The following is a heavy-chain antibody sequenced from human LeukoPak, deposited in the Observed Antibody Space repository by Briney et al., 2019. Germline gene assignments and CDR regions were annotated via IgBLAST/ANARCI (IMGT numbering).Heavy chain of an antibody. CDR3: AKGALGYCSGASCYSFDY. CDR2: IRHDGTIK. D-gene: IGHD2-15*01. J-gene: IGHJ4*02. CDR1: GFTFSGYS. Sequence: GGSLRLSCAASGFTFSGYSMSWVRQAPGKGLEWVAFIRHDGTIKYYGDSVKGRFTISRDNAKNTLYLQMNSLRAEDTAVYYCAKGALGYCSGASCYSFDYWGQGTLVTVSS. V-gene: IGHV3-30*02.